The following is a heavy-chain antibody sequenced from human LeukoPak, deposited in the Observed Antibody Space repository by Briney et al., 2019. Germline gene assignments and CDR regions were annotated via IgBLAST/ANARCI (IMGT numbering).Heavy chain of an antibody. CDR2: IIPIFGTA. D-gene: IGHD2-2*01. J-gene: IGHJ6*02. CDR1: GGTFSSYA. Sequence: SVQVSCQASGGTFSSYAISWVRQAPGQGLEWMGGIIPIFGTANYAQKFQGRVTITADESTSTAYMELSSLRSEDTAVYYCARSIVPAAINYYYYGMDVWGQGTSVTVSS. V-gene: IGHV1-69*13. CDR3: ARSIVPAAINYYYYGMDV.